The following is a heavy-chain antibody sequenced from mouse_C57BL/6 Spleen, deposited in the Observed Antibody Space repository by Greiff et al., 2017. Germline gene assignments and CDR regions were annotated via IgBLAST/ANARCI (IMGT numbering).Heavy chain of an antibody. CDR3: AREGGGYHWYFDV. D-gene: IGHD2-2*01. J-gene: IGHJ1*03. CDR2: INYDGSST. V-gene: IGHV5-16*01. CDR1: GFTFSDYY. Sequence: EVKLVESEGGLVQPGSSMKLSCTASGFTFSDYYMAWVRQVPEKGLEWVANINYDGSSTYYLDSLKSRFIISRDNAKNILYLQMSSLKSEDTATYYCAREGGGYHWYFDVWGTGTTVTVSS.